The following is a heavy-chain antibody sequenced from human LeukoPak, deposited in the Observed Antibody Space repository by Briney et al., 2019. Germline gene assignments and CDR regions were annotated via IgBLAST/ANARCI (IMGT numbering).Heavy chain of an antibody. CDR3: TREGVDVFDI. D-gene: IGHD3-10*01. CDR2: ISSGSTYI. Sequence: GGSLRLSCAASGFTFSSYSMNWVRQAPGKGLEWVSSISSGSTYIYYADSVKGRFSISRDNTKNSLYLQMNSLRAEDTAVYYCTREGVDVFDIWGQGTMVTVSS. CDR1: GFTFSSYS. J-gene: IGHJ3*02. V-gene: IGHV3-21*01.